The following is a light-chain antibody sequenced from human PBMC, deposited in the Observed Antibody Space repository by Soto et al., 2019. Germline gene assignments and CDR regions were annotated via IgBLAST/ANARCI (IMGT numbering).Light chain of an antibody. CDR2: KAS. CDR3: QQYNAYPWT. Sequence: DIQMTQSPSTLSASVGDRVTITCRASQSISSWLAWYQQKPGKAPKLLIYKASTLESGVPSNFSGSGSGTESSLTISSLQPEDFATYYCQQYNAYPWTFGQGTTGDIK. CDR1: QSISSW. J-gene: IGKJ1*01. V-gene: IGKV1-5*03.